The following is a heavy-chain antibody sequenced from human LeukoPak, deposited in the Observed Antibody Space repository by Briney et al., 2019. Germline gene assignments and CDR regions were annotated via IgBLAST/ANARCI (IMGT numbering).Heavy chain of an antibody. CDR3: ARVISQYDSSGYYYYYYYMDV. V-gene: IGHV3-11*04. J-gene: IGHJ6*03. CDR1: GFTFSDYY. CDR2: ISSSGSTI. D-gene: IGHD3-22*01. Sequence: GGSLRLSCAASGFTFSDYYMSWIRQAPGKGLEWVSYISSSGSTIYYADSVKGRFTISRDNAKNSLYLQMNSLRAEDTAVYYCARVISQYDSSGYYYYYYYMDVWGKGTTVTVSS.